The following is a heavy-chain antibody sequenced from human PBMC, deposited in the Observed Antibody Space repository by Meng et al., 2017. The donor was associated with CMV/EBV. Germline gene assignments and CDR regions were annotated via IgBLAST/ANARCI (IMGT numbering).Heavy chain of an antibody. D-gene: IGHD1-26*01. V-gene: IGHV3-72*01. CDR1: CRDHN. CDR2: IKNRAKEYST. J-gene: IGHJ4*02. Sequence: CRDHNREGVRQDPRKMLGGVDRIKNRAKEYSTQSSAYVEDRCTISRDDLKSSLYLQVNSLKAEDTAVYYCVRIKLGPTTRAFDYWGQGTLVTVSS. CDR3: VRIKLGPTTRAFDY.